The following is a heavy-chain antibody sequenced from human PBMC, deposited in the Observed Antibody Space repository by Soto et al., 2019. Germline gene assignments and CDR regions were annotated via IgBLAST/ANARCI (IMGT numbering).Heavy chain of an antibody. CDR3: ARGERGYDSSYYFDY. D-gene: IGHD5-12*01. Sequence: SETLSLTCAVYGGSFSGYYWNWIRQPPGKGLEWIGEINHSGSTNYNPSLKSRVTISVDTSKNQFSLKLSSVTAADTAVYYCARGERGYDSSYYFDYWGQGTLVTVSS. CDR1: GGSFSGYY. J-gene: IGHJ4*02. V-gene: IGHV4-34*01. CDR2: INHSGST.